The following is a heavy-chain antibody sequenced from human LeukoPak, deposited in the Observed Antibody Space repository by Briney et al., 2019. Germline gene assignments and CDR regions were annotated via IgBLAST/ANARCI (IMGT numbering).Heavy chain of an antibody. CDR2: IRSKAYGGTT. Sequence: GGSLRLSCTVSGFTFGDSVMSWFRQAPGKGLEWVGFIRSKAYGGTTDYAASVKGRFTISRDDSKSIVYLQMNSLRAEDTAVYYCARALNDYGDYYFDYWGQGTLVTVSS. D-gene: IGHD4-17*01. V-gene: IGHV3-49*03. CDR1: GFTFGDSV. J-gene: IGHJ4*02. CDR3: ARALNDYGDYYFDY.